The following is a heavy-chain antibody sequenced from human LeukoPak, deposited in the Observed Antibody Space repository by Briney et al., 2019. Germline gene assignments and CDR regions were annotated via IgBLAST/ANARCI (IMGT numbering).Heavy chain of an antibody. J-gene: IGHJ4*02. CDR3: AKSVYYYDSSGYNYFDY. CDR2: ISGSGGST. D-gene: IGHD3-22*01. CDR1: GFTFSSYA. V-gene: IGHV3-23*01. Sequence: GGSLRLSCAASGFTFSSYAMSWVRQAPGKGLEWVSAISGSGGSTYYADSVKGRFTISRDNSKNTLYLQMNSLRAEDTAVYYCAKSVYYYDSSGYNYFDYWGQGTLVTVSS.